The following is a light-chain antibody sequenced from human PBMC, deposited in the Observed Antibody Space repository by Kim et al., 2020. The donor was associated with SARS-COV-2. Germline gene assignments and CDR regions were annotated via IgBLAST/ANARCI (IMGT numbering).Light chain of an antibody. Sequence: PGASATLSCRAIQSVSTNLAWYQQKPGQAPRLLIYGASTRATGFPARFSGSGSGTEFTLTISSLQSEDFAVYYCQQYNSWPPRRTFGQGTKVDIK. V-gene: IGKV3-15*01. J-gene: IGKJ1*01. CDR3: QQYNSWPPRRT. CDR1: QSVSTN. CDR2: GAS.